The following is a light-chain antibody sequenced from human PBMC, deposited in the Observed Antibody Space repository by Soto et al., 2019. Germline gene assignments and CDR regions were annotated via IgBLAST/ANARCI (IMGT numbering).Light chain of an antibody. V-gene: IGKV1-39*01. CDR3: QQSYRTPIT. Sequence: DIQMTQSPSSLSASVGDRVTITCWTRQTISTYLNWYQHKPGKAPEVLIYAASNLQSGVPSRFSGSGSGTDFTLTISSLQPADSATYYCQQSYRTPITFGQGTRLEIK. CDR2: AAS. J-gene: IGKJ5*01. CDR1: QTISTY.